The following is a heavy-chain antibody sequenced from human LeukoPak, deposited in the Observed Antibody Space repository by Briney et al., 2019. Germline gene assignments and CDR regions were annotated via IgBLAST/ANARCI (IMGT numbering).Heavy chain of an antibody. CDR3: AKAGIAATYYFDY. CDR1: GFAFINYG. CDR2: TTGSGGTT. D-gene: IGHD6-13*01. Sequence: GSLRLSCAASGFAFINYGMNWVRQAPGKGLEWVSGTTGSGGTTYYADSVKGRFTISRDNSKNTLYLQMNSLRAEDTAVYYCAKAGIAATYYFDYWGQGTLVTVSS. V-gene: IGHV3-23*01. J-gene: IGHJ4*02.